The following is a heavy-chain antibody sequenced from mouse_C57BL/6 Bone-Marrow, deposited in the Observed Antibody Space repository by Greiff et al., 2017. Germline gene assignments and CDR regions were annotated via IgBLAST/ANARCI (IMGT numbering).Heavy chain of an antibody. CDR2: IDPENGDT. V-gene: IGHV14-4*01. CDR1: GFNIKDDY. Sequence: VQLKESGAELVRPGASVKLSCTASGFNIKDDYMHWVKQRPEQGLEWIGWIDPENGDTEYASKFQGKATITADTSSNTAYLQLSSLTSEDTAVYYCTTGGGPFAYWGQGTLVTVSA. D-gene: IGHD1-1*02. CDR3: TTGGGPFAY. J-gene: IGHJ3*01.